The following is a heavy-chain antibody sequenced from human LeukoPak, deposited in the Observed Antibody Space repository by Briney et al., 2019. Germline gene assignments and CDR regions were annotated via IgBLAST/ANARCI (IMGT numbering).Heavy chain of an antibody. Sequence: GGSLSLSCAASGFTFSSYSISWVRQAPGKGLECVSAISGIGGSTYYADSVKCRFTISRDNSKHTLYTQMNSLRAEDTAVYYCAKRKGIAAAVDFDYWGQGTLVTVSS. V-gene: IGHV3-23*01. CDR2: ISGIGGST. D-gene: IGHD6-13*01. CDR3: AKRKGIAAAVDFDY. CDR1: GFTFSSYS. J-gene: IGHJ4*02.